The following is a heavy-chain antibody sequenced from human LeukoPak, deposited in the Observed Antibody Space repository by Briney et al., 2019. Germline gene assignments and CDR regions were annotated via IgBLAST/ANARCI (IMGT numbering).Heavy chain of an antibody. J-gene: IGHJ6*03. CDR1: GGSFSGYY. CDR3: ARDRYSGYDYYYYYYYMDV. CDR2: INHSGST. V-gene: IGHV4-34*01. D-gene: IGHD5-12*01. Sequence: SETLSLTCAVYGGSFSGYYWSWIRQPPGKGLEWIGEINHSGSTNYNPSLKSRVTISVDTSKNQFSLKLSSVTAADTAVYYCARDRYSGYDYYYYYYYMDVWGKGTTVTISS.